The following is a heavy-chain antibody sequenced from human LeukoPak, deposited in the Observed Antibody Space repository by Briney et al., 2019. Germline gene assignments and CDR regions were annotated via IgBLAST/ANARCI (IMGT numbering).Heavy chain of an antibody. J-gene: IGHJ1*01. D-gene: IGHD6-13*01. V-gene: IGHV3-23*01. Sequence: GGSLRLSCAASGFTFSSYAMHWVRQAPGKGLEWGSAISAIGGSTYYTDSVKGRFTISRDDSKATVYLQMNGLRVEDTAVYYCAKDRTSSWYDKYFQHWGQGTQVTVSS. CDR1: GFTFSSYA. CDR3: AKDRTSSWYDKYFQH. CDR2: ISAIGGST.